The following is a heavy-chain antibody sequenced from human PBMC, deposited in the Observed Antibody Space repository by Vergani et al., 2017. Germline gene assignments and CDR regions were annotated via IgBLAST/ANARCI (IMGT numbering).Heavy chain of an antibody. J-gene: IGHJ4*02. Sequence: QVQLVETGGGVVQPGGSLRLYCATSGFSFNTYGAHWVRQAPGKGLEWVAFIGYDGRIKYNVDSVKGRFTISRDNSKNTLYLQMNSLRAEDTAVYYCARSFTISGVANPDYWGQGTLVTVSS. D-gene: IGHD3-3*01. V-gene: IGHV3-33*01. CDR1: GFSFNTYG. CDR2: IGYDGRIK. CDR3: ARSFTISGVANPDY.